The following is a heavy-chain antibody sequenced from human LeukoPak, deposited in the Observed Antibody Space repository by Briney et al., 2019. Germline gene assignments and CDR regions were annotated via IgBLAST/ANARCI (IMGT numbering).Heavy chain of an antibody. Sequence: PGGSLRLSCAASGFTFSSYAMHWVRQAPGKGLEWVAVISYDGSNKYYADSVKGRFTISRDNSKNTLYLQMNSLRAEDTAVYYCAKDQSSHSGWFDPWGQGTLVTVSS. CDR2: ISYDGSNK. CDR3: AKDQSSHSGWFDP. D-gene: IGHD3-10*01. V-gene: IGHV3-30-3*01. J-gene: IGHJ5*02. CDR1: GFTFSSYA.